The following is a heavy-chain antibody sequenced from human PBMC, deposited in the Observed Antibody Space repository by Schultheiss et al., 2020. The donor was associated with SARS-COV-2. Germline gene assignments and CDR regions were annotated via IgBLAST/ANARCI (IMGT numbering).Heavy chain of an antibody. CDR1: GFTFSSYS. D-gene: IGHD1-1*01. V-gene: IGHV3-30*03. Sequence: GGSLRLSCAASGFTFSSYSMNWVRQAPGKGLEWVAVISYDGSNKYYADSVKGRFTISRDNSKNTLYLQMNSLRAEDTAVYYCARDQHWNDVLGYNWFDPWGQGTLVTVSS. CDR2: ISYDGSNK. CDR3: ARDQHWNDVLGYNWFDP. J-gene: IGHJ5*02.